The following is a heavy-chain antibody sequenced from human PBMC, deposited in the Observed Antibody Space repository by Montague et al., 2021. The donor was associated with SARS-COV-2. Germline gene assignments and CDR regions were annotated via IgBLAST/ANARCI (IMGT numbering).Heavy chain of an antibody. CDR1: GGSFNGYY. CDR2: INHSGST. J-gene: IGHJ6*02. Sequence: SETLSLTCAVYGGSFNGYYWSWIRQPPGKGLEWIGEINHSGSTNYNPSLKSRVTISVDTSKNQFSLKLSSVTAADTAVYYCARIRCITIFGVVITPYYYGMDVWGQGTTVTVSS. D-gene: IGHD3-3*01. CDR3: ARIRCITIFGVVITPYYYGMDV. V-gene: IGHV4-34*01.